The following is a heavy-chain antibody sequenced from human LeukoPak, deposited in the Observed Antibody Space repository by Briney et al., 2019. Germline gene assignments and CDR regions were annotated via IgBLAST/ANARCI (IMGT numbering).Heavy chain of an antibody. D-gene: IGHD3-3*01. CDR1: GFTFSRCG. Sequence: GRSLRLSCAASGFTFSRCGMNWVRQAPGKGLEWVSSISGTSTHIYYADSVKGRFTISRDNAQNSLYLQMNSLRAEDTAVYYCTRGSEWTSGVSDYWGQGTLVTVSS. J-gene: IGHJ4*02. CDR2: ISGTSTHI. V-gene: IGHV3-21*01. CDR3: TRGSEWTSGVSDY.